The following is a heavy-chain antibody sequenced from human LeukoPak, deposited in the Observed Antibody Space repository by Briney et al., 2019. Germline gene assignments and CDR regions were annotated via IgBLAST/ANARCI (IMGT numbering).Heavy chain of an antibody. V-gene: IGHV3-74*01. Sequence: GGSLGLSCAASGFTFSSYWMHWVRQAPGKGLVWVSRINTDGSSTSYADSVKGRFTISRDNAKNTLYLQMNSLRAEDTAVYYCAREGGTTVVPQDYWGQGTLVTVSS. CDR2: INTDGSST. D-gene: IGHD4-23*01. J-gene: IGHJ4*02. CDR3: AREGGTTVVPQDY. CDR1: GFTFSSYW.